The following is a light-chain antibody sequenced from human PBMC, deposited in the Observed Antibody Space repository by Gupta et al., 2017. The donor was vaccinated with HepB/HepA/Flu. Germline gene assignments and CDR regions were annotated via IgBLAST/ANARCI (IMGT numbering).Light chain of an antibody. J-gene: IGLJ2*01. CDR3: QVCDSSSDHLV. CDR1: NIGRKS. Sequence: SYVLTQPPPVSVAPGQAARITCGGNNIGRKSVHWYQQKPGQAPFLVIYYDSDRPSGIPERFSGSNSGNTATLTISRVEAGDEAGYYCQVCDSSSDHLVFGGGTKLTVL. CDR2: YDS. V-gene: IGLV3-21*04.